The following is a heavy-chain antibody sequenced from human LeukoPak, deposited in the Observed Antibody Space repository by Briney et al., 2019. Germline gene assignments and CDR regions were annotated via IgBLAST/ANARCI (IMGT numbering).Heavy chain of an antibody. CDR1: GGSFSGYY. D-gene: IGHD3-22*01. CDR2: INHSGST. Sequence: SETLSLTRAVYGGSFSGYYWSWIRQPPGKGLEWIGEINHSGSTNYNPSLKSRVTISVDTSKNQFSLKLSSVTAADTAVYYCARVSRLGYYDSSGYFHWGQGTLVTVSS. CDR3: ARVSRLGYYDSSGYFH. V-gene: IGHV4-34*01. J-gene: IGHJ4*02.